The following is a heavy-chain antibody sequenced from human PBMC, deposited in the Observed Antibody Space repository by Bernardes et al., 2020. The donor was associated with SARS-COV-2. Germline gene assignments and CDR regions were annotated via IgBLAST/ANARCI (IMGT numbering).Heavy chain of an antibody. CDR3: AKAPCITIFGVVIVCWFDP. CDR1: GFTFSSYA. Sequence: GVLRLSCAASGFTFSSYAMSWVRQAPGKGLEWVSAISGSGGSTYYADSVKGRFTISRDNSKNTLYLQMNSLRAEDTAVYYCAKAPCITIFGVVIVCWFDPWGQGTLVTVSS. CDR2: ISGSGGST. V-gene: IGHV3-23*01. J-gene: IGHJ5*02. D-gene: IGHD3-3*01.